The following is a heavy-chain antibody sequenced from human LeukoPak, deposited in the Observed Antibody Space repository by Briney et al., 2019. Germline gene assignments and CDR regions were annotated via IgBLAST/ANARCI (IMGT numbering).Heavy chain of an antibody. V-gene: IGHV3-20*04. CDR3: ASSMVRGVKFDAFDI. Sequence: GGSLRLSCAASGFTFDDYGMSWVRQAPGKGLEWVSGINWNGGSTVYADSVKGRFTISRDNAKNSLYLQMNSLRAEDTAVYYCASSMVRGVKFDAFDIWGQGTMVTVSS. CDR2: INWNGGST. CDR1: GFTFDDYG. J-gene: IGHJ3*02. D-gene: IGHD3-10*01.